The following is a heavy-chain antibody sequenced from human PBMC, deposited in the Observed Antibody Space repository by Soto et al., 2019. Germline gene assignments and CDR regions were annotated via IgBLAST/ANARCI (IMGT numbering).Heavy chain of an antibody. V-gene: IGHV3-23*01. J-gene: IGHJ6*03. D-gene: IGHD6-13*01. CDR2: ISGSGGST. Sequence: GGSLRLSCAASGFTFSSYAMSWVRQAPGKGLEWVSAISGSGGSTYYADSVKGRFTISRDNSKNTLYLQMNSLRAEDTAVYYCAKDGIAAAGLYYYYYMDVWGKGTTVTVSS. CDR3: AKDGIAAAGLYYYYYMDV. CDR1: GFTFSSYA.